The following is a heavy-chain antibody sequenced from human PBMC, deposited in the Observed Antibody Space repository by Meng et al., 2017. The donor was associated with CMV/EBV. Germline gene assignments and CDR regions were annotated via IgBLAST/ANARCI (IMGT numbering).Heavy chain of an antibody. J-gene: IGHJ4*02. CDR3: ATPEGGWYDY. CDR1: GFTFSSSS. D-gene: IGHD6-19*01. V-gene: IGHV3-21*01. CDR2: ISSSSSYI. Sequence: GESLKISCAASGFTFSSSSMNWVRQAPGKGLEWVSSISSSSSYIYEADSVKGRFTISRDNAKNALYLQMNSLRAEDTAVYYCATPEGGWYDYWGQGTLVTVSS.